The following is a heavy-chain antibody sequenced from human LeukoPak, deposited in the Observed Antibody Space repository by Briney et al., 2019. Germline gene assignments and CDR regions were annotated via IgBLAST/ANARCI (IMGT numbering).Heavy chain of an antibody. CDR1: GYSFINYW. J-gene: IGHJ3*02. Sequence: GESLKISCKGSGYSFINYWIGWVRQMPGKGLEWMGIIYPGDSDTRYSPSFQGQVTIPADKFISTAYLQWSSLKASDTAMYYCARLHSHYYGSGSYYNSLDAFDIWGQGTMVTVSS. V-gene: IGHV5-51*01. CDR3: ARLHSHYYGSGSYYNSLDAFDI. CDR2: IYPGDSDT. D-gene: IGHD3-10*01.